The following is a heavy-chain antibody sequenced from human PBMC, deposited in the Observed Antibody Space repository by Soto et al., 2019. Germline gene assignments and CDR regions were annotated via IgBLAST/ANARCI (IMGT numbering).Heavy chain of an antibody. CDR2: ISSSSSTI. CDR1: GFTFSSYS. V-gene: IGHV3-48*01. J-gene: IGHJ5*02. D-gene: IGHD6-13*01. CDR3: ARDSIAAAGTGGWFDP. Sequence: GGSLRLSCAASGFTFSSYSMNWVRQAPGKGLEWVSYISSSSSTIYYADSVKGRFTISRDNAKNSLYLQMNSLRAEDTAVYYCARDSIAAAGTGGWFDPWGQGTLVTVSS.